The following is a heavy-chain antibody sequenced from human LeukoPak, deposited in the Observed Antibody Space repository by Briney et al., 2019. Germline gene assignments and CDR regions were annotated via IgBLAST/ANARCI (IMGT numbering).Heavy chain of an antibody. CDR1: GFNFSGSQ. Sequence: PGGSLRLSCGASGFNFSGSQMTWVRQAPGKGLEWVATVYQDGTEKHFLGSVEGRFTISRDNAKKSVYLQMSSLRPEDTAVYFCVRGAWYFQYWGQGTLVTVSS. V-gene: IGHV3-7*04. CDR3: VRGAWYFQY. D-gene: IGHD3-16*01. CDR2: VYQDGTEK. J-gene: IGHJ4*02.